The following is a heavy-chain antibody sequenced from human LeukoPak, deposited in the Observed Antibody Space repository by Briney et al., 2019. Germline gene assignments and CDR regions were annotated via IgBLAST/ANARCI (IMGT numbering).Heavy chain of an antibody. J-gene: IGHJ3*02. CDR3: ARSLEGHYYDSSGPDAFDI. V-gene: IGHV1-18*01. CDR2: ISAYNGNT. Sequence: GASVKVSCKASGYTFTSYGISWVRQAPGQGLEWMGWISAYNGNTNYAQKLQGRVTMTTDTSTSTAYMELGSLRSDDTAVYYCARSLEGHYYDSSGPDAFDIWGQGTMVTVSS. D-gene: IGHD3-22*01. CDR1: GYTFTSYG.